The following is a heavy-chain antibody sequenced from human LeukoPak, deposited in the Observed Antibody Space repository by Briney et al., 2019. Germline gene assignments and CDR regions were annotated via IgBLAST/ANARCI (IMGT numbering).Heavy chain of an antibody. V-gene: IGHV3-23*01. D-gene: IGHD3-3*01. Sequence: PGGSLRLSCAASGFTFSSYAMSWVRQAPGKGLEWVSAISGSGGSTYYADSVKGRFTISRDNSKNTLYLQMNSLRAEDTAVYYCARDAQRFLEWLLYGGNWFDPWGQGTLVTVSS. CDR3: ARDAQRFLEWLLYGGNWFDP. CDR2: ISGSGGST. CDR1: GFTFSSYA. J-gene: IGHJ5*02.